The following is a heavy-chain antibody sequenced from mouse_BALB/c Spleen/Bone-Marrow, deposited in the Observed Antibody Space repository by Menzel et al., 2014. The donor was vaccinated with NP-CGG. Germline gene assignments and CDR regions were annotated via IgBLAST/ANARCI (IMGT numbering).Heavy chain of an antibody. V-gene: IGHV2-9*02. Sequence: HLVESGPGLVAPSQSLSITCTVSGFSLTSYGVHWVRQPPGKGLECLGVIWVGGSMNYISAFMPRLSIGKDNSKSQVFLKMNSLQTDDTAMYCCGRDNYRGAWFAYWGQGTLVTVSA. CDR2: IWVGGSM. J-gene: IGHJ3*01. CDR3: GRDNYRGAWFAY. CDR1: GFSLTSYG. D-gene: IGHD2-14*01.